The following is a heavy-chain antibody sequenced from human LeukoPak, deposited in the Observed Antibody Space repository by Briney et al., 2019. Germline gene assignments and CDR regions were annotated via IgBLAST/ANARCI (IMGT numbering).Heavy chain of an antibody. CDR1: GYSFSSYW. Sequence: GESLKISCKGSGYSFSSYWIGWVRQMPGKGLEWMGIIYPGDSDTRYSPSFQGQVTISADKSISTAYLQWSSLKASDTAMYYCARREADDILTGLKREIDYWGQGTLVTVSS. J-gene: IGHJ4*02. V-gene: IGHV5-51*01. D-gene: IGHD3-9*01. CDR3: ARREADDILTGLKREIDY. CDR2: IYPGDSDT.